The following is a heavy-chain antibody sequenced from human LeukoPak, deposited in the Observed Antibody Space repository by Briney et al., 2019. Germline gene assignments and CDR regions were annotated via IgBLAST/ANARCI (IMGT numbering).Heavy chain of an antibody. CDR1: GFPFSSYS. CDR3: AELGITMIGGV. V-gene: IGHV3-21*01. CDR2: ISRSSSYI. Sequence: GSLRLSCAASGFPFSSYSMNWVRQAPGKGLEWVSSISRSSSYIYYADSVKGRFTISRDNAKNSLYLQMNSLRAEDTAVYYCAELGITMIGGVWGKGTTVTISS. J-gene: IGHJ6*04. D-gene: IGHD3-10*02.